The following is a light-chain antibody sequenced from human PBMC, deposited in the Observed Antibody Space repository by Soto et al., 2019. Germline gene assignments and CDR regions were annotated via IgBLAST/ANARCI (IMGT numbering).Light chain of an antibody. Sequence: QSALSQPASVSGSPGQSITTSCTGTSSDVGGYEYVSWYQHQPGKAPKLIIYDVTNRPSGVSNRFSGSKSGNTASLTISGIQTEDEADYYCGSITSSSTSVFGTGTKVTVL. CDR3: GSITSSSTSV. J-gene: IGLJ1*01. CDR1: SSDVGGYEY. V-gene: IGLV2-14*01. CDR2: DVT.